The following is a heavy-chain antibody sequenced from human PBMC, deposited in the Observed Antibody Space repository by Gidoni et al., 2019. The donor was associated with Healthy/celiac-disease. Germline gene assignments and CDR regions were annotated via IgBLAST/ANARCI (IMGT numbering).Heavy chain of an antibody. Sequence: EVQLLESGGGLAQPGGSLRLSCTASGFTFSTYAMTWVRQAPGKGLEWFSAVRGRGDNTHYADPVKGRFSISRDNSKNTLYLQMNSLRAEDTAVYFCAKDHPGEDYYDSSGYSANFDYWGQGTLVTVSS. J-gene: IGHJ4*02. D-gene: IGHD3-22*01. CDR1: GFTFSTYA. CDR3: AKDHPGEDYYDSSGYSANFDY. CDR2: VRGRGDNT. V-gene: IGHV3-23*01.